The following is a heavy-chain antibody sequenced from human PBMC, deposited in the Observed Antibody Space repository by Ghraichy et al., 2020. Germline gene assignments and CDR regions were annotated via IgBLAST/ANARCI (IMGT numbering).Heavy chain of an antibody. J-gene: IGHJ5*02. CDR3: ARGHYDFWSGYSFSWFDP. CDR1: GGSISSYY. D-gene: IGHD3-3*01. CDR2: IYYSGST. V-gene: IGHV4-59*01. Sequence: SQTLSLTCTVSGGSISSYYWSWIRQPPGKGLEWIGYIYYSGSTNYNPSLKSRVTISVDTSKNQFSLKLSSVTAADTAVYYCARGHYDFWSGYSFSWFDPWGQGTLVTVSS.